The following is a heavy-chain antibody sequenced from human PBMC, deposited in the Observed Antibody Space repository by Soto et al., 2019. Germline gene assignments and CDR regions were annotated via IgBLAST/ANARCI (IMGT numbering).Heavy chain of an antibody. D-gene: IGHD5-18*01. Sequence: GGSLRLSCAASGFTFSSYAMSWVRQAPGKGLEWVSAISGSGGSTYYADSVKGRFTISRDNSKNTLYLQMNSLRAEDTAVYYCAKVRGYSYGGREGTFDYWGQGTLVTVSS. CDR1: GFTFSSYA. J-gene: IGHJ4*02. V-gene: IGHV3-23*01. CDR3: AKVRGYSYGGREGTFDY. CDR2: ISGSGGST.